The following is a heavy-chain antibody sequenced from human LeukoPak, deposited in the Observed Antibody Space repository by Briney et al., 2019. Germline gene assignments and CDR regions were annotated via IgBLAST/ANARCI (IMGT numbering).Heavy chain of an antibody. CDR1: GGSISSHY. CDR3: ARSITIFGVVPLGGFDY. CDR2: IYYSGST. J-gene: IGHJ4*02. V-gene: IGHV4-59*11. Sequence: PSETLSLTCTVSGGSISSHYWSWIRQPPGKGLEWIGYIYYSGSTNYNPSLKSRVTISVDTSKNQFSLKLSSVTAADTAVYYCARSITIFGVVPLGGFDYWGQGTLVTVSS. D-gene: IGHD3-3*01.